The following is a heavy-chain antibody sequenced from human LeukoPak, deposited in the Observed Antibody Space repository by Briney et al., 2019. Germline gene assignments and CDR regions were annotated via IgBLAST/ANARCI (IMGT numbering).Heavy chain of an antibody. D-gene: IGHD3-22*01. V-gene: IGHV4-59*01. J-gene: IGHJ3*01. Sequence: PSETLSLTCTVSGDSISSYFWNWIRQTPGKGLEWISFYNGRPNYNPSLKSRVTISVDTSKNQFSLKLNSVTAADTAVYYCARDSTNYYDSTTPNDAFDLWGQGTLVTVSS. CDR1: GDSISSYF. CDR2: FYNGRP. CDR3: ARDSTNYYDSTTPNDAFDL.